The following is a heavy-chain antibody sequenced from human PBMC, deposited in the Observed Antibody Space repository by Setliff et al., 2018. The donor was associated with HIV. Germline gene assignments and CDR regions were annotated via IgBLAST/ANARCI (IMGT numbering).Heavy chain of an antibody. J-gene: IGHJ4*02. Sequence: GGSLRLSCAASGFTVSRFYVSWVRQAPGKGLEWVSVIYSDGSSYYADSVRGRFTISRDNYKNTLYLQMNSLRPEDTAVYYCARDSPLSHFDYWGQGILVTVSS. CDR1: GFTVSRFY. V-gene: IGHV3-53*01. CDR3: ARDSPLSHFDY. CDR2: IYSDGSS.